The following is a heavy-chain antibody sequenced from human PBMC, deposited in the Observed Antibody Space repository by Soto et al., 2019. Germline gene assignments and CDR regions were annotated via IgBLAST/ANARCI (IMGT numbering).Heavy chain of an antibody. Sequence: ASVKVSCKASGYTFTSDGISWVRQAPGQGLEWMGWISAYNGNTNYAQKLQGRVTMITDTSTSTAYMELRSLRSDDTAVYYCARVSYCSGGSCYSLDYYYYMDVWGKGTTVTVSS. J-gene: IGHJ6*03. CDR1: GYTFTSDG. CDR3: ARVSYCSGGSCYSLDYYYYMDV. CDR2: ISAYNGNT. V-gene: IGHV1-18*01. D-gene: IGHD2-15*01.